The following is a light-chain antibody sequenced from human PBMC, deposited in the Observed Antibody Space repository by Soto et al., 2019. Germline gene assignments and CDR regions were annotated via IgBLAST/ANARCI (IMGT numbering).Light chain of an antibody. J-gene: IGLJ1*01. CDR2: EVT. V-gene: IGLV2-23*02. CDR1: SGDFGSYSP. CDR3: CSYAGGDTFFL. Sequence: QSVLTQPASVSGSPGQSITISCTGTSGDFGSYSPVSWYRQLPGKAPKLIIYEVTKRPSGVSNRFSGSKSGNTASLTISGLQAEDEAEYFCCSYAGGDTFFLFGTGTKVTVL.